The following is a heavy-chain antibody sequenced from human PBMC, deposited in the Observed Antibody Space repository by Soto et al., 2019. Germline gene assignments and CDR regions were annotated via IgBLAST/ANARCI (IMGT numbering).Heavy chain of an antibody. V-gene: IGHV3-23*04. Sequence: EVQLVDSGGGLVQPGGSLRLSCAASGFIFSNYVMSWVRQAPGKGLEWVSSISDSGGTSYYADSVKGRFTISRANSKNTLYLQMNSLRAEDTAISYCAKRPRALLTFNYWGQGALVTVSS. CDR2: ISDSGGTS. J-gene: IGHJ4*02. CDR1: GFIFSNYV. CDR3: AKRPRALLTFNY. D-gene: IGHD1-26*01.